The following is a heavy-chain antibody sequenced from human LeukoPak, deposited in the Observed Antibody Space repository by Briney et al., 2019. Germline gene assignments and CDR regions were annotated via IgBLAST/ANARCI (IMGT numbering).Heavy chain of an antibody. CDR2: ISYDGSKK. V-gene: IGHV3-30-3*01. CDR1: GFTFRSHG. CDR3: ARDLSGSYSVDY. D-gene: IGHD3-10*01. Sequence: GGSLTLSCAASGFTFRSHGMHWVRQAPGKGLEWAAVISYDGSKKDYADSVKGRFTISRDSSKNTVYLQMNSLRTEDTAFYYCARDLSGSYSVDYWGQGTLVTVSS. J-gene: IGHJ4*02.